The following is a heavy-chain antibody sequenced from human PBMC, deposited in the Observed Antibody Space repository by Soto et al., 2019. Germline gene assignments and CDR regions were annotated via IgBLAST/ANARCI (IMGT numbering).Heavy chain of an antibody. V-gene: IGHV3-23*01. CDR1: GFTFSSYA. Sequence: EVRLLESGGGLVQPGGSLRLSCAASGFTFSSYARSWVRQAPGKGLEWVPAISGSGGSTYHADSVKGRFTISRDKSKNTLYLPMNSLRAEDTAVYYCAKTNSELLWFGESCYFDYWGQGTLVTVSS. J-gene: IGHJ4*02. D-gene: IGHD3-10*01. CDR2: ISGSGGST. CDR3: AKTNSELLWFGESCYFDY.